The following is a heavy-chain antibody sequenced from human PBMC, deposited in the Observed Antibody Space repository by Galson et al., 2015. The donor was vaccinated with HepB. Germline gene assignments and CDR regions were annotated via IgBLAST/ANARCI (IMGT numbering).Heavy chain of an antibody. Sequence: ETLSLTCTVSGGSISSSSYYWGWIRQPPGKGLEWIGSIYYSGSTYYNPSLKSRVTISVDTSKNQFSLKLSSVTAADTAVYYCARELYDFWSGYYGYYYYYYMDVRGKGTTVTVSS. CDR3: ARELYDFWSGYYGYYYYYYMDV. J-gene: IGHJ6*03. V-gene: IGHV4-39*07. CDR2: IYYSGST. D-gene: IGHD3-3*01. CDR1: GGSISSSSYY.